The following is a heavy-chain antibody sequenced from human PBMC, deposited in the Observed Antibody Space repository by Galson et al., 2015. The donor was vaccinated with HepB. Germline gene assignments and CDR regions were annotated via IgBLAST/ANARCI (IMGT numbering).Heavy chain of an antibody. D-gene: IGHD2-15*01. CDR3: AKVRCSGGSCYLFDY. CDR2: ISGSGGST. Sequence: LRLSCAASGFTFSSYAMSWVRQAPGKGLEWVSAISGSGGSTYYADSVKGRFTISRDNSKNTLYLQMNSLRAEDTAVYYCAKVRCSGGSCYLFDYWGQGTLVTVSS. V-gene: IGHV3-23*01. J-gene: IGHJ4*02. CDR1: GFTFSSYA.